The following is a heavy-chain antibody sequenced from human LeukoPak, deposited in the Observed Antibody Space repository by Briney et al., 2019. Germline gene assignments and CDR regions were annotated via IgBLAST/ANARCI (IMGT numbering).Heavy chain of an antibody. Sequence: GGSLRLSCAASGFTISSYGMNWVRQAPGKGLEWVSVIYSGGTTYYADSMKGRFTISRDNSKNTLYLQMNSLRAADTAVYYCATDSPSCGGDCFGYWGQGTLVTVSS. J-gene: IGHJ4*02. CDR3: ATDSPSCGGDCFGY. V-gene: IGHV3-53*01. CDR1: GFTISSYG. CDR2: IYSGGTT. D-gene: IGHD2-21*01.